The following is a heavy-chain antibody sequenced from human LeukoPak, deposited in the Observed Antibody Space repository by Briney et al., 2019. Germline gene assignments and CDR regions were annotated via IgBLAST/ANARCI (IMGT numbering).Heavy chain of an antibody. D-gene: IGHD4-23*01. J-gene: IGHJ4*02. V-gene: IGHV3-23*01. CDR3: AKGYGGNRPLDY. Sequence: GGSLRLSCAASGFTFSSYAMNWVRQAPGKGLEWVSATSSSGDNTYYADSVKGRFSISRDNSKNTLYLQMNSLRADDTAVYYCAKGYGGNRPLDYWGQGTLVTVSS. CDR2: TSSSGDNT. CDR1: GFTFSSYA.